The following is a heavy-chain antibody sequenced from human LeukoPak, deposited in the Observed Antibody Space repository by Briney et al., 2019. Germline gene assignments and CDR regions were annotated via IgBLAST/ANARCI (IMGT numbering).Heavy chain of an antibody. CDR2: IRYDGSNE. Sequence: GGSLRLSCAASGFTFSSYGMHWVRQAPGKGLEWVAFIRYDGSNEYVDSVKGRFTISRDNSKNTLYLQMNSLRAEDTAVYYCAKGRQKGYCSSTSCYVDFDHWGQGTLVTVSS. CDR1: GFTFSSYG. J-gene: IGHJ4*02. V-gene: IGHV3-30*02. CDR3: AKGRQKGYCSSTSCYVDFDH. D-gene: IGHD2-2*01.